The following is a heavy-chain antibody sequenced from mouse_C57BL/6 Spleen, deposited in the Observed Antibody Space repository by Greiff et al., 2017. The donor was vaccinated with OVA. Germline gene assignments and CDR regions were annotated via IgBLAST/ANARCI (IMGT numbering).Heavy chain of an antibody. CDR1: GFTFSDYG. V-gene: IGHV5-17*01. J-gene: IGHJ2*01. CDR3: ARLGGTDY. CDR2: ISSGSSTI. Sequence: EVQGVESGGGLVKPGGSLKLSCAASGFTFSDYGMHWVRQAPEKGLEWVAYISSGSSTISYADTVTGRFTISRDNAKNTLFLQMTSLRSEDTAMYYCARLGGTDYWGQGTTLTVSS. D-gene: IGHD4-1*01.